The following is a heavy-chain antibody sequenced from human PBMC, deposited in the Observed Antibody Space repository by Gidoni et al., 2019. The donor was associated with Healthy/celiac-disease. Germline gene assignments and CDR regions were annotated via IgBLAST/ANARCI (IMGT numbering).Heavy chain of an antibody. CDR3: ARVDAVAGSGDDY. V-gene: IGHV3-11*06. Sequence: VKGRFTISRDNAKNSLYLQMNSLRAEDTAVYYCARVDAVAGSGDDYWGQGTLVTGSS. D-gene: IGHD6-19*01. J-gene: IGHJ4*02.